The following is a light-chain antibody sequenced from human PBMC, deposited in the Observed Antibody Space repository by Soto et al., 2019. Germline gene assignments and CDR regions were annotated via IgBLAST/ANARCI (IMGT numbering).Light chain of an antibody. CDR1: HYISMW. CDR2: DAS. Sequence: IQLTQSPSTLSSSVGDRVSFTCRASHYISMWLAWYKQRPGKAPSLLITDASKLESGVPPRFRATVSGTEFSLTITSLQPEDFATYYCQQLFDSPITFGQGTRLEIK. CDR3: QQLFDSPIT. V-gene: IGKV1-5*01. J-gene: IGKJ5*01.